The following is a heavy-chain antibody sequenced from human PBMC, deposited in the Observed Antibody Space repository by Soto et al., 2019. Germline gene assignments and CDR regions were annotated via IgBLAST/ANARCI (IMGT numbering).Heavy chain of an antibody. Sequence: GASVKVSCKASGYTFTGYYMHWVRQAPGQGLEWMGWINPNSGGTNYAQKFQGWVTMTRDTSISTAYMELSRLRSDDTAVYYCARGELDDFWRGYELPRYYYGMDGWGQGTTVTVYS. J-gene: IGHJ6*02. CDR1: GYTFTGYY. D-gene: IGHD3-3*01. CDR3: ARGELDDFWRGYELPRYYYGMDG. CDR2: INPNSGGT. V-gene: IGHV1-2*04.